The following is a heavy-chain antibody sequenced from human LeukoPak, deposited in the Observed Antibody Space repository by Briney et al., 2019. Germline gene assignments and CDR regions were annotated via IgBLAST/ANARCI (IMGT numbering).Heavy chain of an antibody. J-gene: IGHJ4*02. CDR1: GGSISSYY. V-gene: IGHV4-59*01. D-gene: IGHD6-13*01. CDR2: IYYSGST. CDR3: ARVARIAAAGTLYFDY. Sequence: PPETLSLTCTVSGGSISSYYWSWLRQPPGKGLEWIGYIYYSGSTNYNPSLKSRVTISVDTSKNQFSLKLSSVTAADTAVYYCARVARIAAAGTLYFDYWGQGTLVTVSS.